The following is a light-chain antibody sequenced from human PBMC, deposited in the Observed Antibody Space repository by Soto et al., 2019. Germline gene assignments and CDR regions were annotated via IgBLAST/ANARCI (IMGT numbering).Light chain of an antibody. Sequence: DTQLTQSPSFLSASVGDIVTITCRASEGISSYLAWYQQKPGKGPKLLVYLAATLQSGVPSRFSGSGSGKEFTLTISSLQPEDFATYYCQQLNSYPLTFGGGTKVEIK. CDR1: EGISSY. CDR3: QQLNSYPLT. J-gene: IGKJ4*01. V-gene: IGKV1-9*01. CDR2: LAA.